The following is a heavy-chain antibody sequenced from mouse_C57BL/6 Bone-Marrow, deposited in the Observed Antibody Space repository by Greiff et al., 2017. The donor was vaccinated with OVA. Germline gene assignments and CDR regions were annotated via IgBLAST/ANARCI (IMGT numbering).Heavy chain of an antibody. CDR2: IWSGGST. J-gene: IGHJ3*01. Sequence: VKLMESGPGLVQPSQSLSITCTVSGFSLTSYGVHWVRQSPGKGLEWLGVIWSGGSTDYNAAFISRLSISKDNSKSQVFFKMNSLQADDTAIYYCAMWHYDYPWFAYWGQGTLVTVAA. CDR3: AMWHYDYPWFAY. V-gene: IGHV2-2*01. D-gene: IGHD2-4*01. CDR1: GFSLTSYG.